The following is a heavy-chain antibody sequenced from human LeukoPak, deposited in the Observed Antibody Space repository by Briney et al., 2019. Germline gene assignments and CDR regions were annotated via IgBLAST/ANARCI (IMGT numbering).Heavy chain of an antibody. Sequence: GGSLRLSCAASGFTFDDYAMHWVRQAPGKGLEWVSGISWNSGSIGYADSVKGRFTISRDNAKNSLYLQMNSLRAEDTAVYYCARDLPSLYWGQGTLVTVSS. J-gene: IGHJ4*02. CDR1: GFTFDDYA. CDR2: ISWNSGSI. V-gene: IGHV3-9*01. CDR3: ARDLPSLY.